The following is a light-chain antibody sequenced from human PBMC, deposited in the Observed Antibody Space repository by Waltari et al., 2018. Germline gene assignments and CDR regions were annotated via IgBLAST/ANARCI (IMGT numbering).Light chain of an antibody. V-gene: IGLV3-25*03. Sequence: SYDLTQPPSVSVSPGQPARITCSGNALPKLYSYWYQQKPGQAPLLLIYKDTQRASGIPERFSGSTSGTTVTLTISGVQAEDAADYYCQSADTDFANHVLFGGGTQLTVL. CDR1: ALPKLY. CDR2: KDT. CDR3: QSADTDFANHVL. J-gene: IGLJ2*01.